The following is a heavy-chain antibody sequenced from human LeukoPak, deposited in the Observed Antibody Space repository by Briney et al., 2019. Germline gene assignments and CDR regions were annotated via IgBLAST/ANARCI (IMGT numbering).Heavy chain of an antibody. CDR3: AREAPDMSHGFSNAFDI. D-gene: IGHD3-3*01. V-gene: IGHV3-21*01. Sequence: GGSLRLSCAASGFTFSSYAMSWVRQAPGKGLEWVSSISSSSSYIYYADSVKGRFTISRDNAKNSLYLQMNSLRAEDTAVYYCAREAPDMSHGFSNAFDIWGQGTMVTVSS. CDR1: GFTFSSYA. J-gene: IGHJ3*02. CDR2: ISSSSSYI.